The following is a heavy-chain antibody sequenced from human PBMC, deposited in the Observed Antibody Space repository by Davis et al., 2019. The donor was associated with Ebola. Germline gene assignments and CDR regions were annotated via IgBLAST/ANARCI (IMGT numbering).Heavy chain of an antibody. Sequence: PSETLSLTCAVYGGSFSGYYWSWIRQPPGKGLEWIGEINHSGSTNYNPSLKSRVTISVDTSKNQFSLKLSSVTAAATAVYYCARGPGDSYGYVDYWGQGTLVTVSS. CDR1: GGSFSGYY. D-gene: IGHD5-18*01. CDR2: INHSGST. CDR3: ARGPGDSYGYVDY. V-gene: IGHV4-34*01. J-gene: IGHJ4*02.